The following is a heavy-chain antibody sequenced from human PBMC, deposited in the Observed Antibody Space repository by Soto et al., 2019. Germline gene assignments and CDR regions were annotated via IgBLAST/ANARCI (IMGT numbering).Heavy chain of an antibody. V-gene: IGHV1-69*01. Sequence: QVQLVQCGAEVKKPGSSVKVSCKVSGGTFSTYPINWVRQAPGQGLEFMGGIIPKFGTTNYAQKFRGTVTITADESTSTAYMELNNLRSEDTAVYYCARGASNITGWYIWFDLWGQGTLVTVSS. CDR3: ARGASNITGWYIWFDL. J-gene: IGHJ5*02. CDR2: IIPKFGTT. CDR1: GGTFSTYP. D-gene: IGHD6-19*01.